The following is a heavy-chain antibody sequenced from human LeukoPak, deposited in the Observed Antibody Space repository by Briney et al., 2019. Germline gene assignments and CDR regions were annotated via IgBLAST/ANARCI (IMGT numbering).Heavy chain of an antibody. V-gene: IGHV5-51*01. J-gene: IGHJ4*02. CDR3: ARRQGCSSTSCPPDY. Sequence: RGESLKISCRGSGYSFITYWIGWVRQMPGKGLECMWIIYPGDSDTRYTPSFQGQVTLSADKSINTAYLQWSSLTASDTAMYYCARRQGCSSTSCPPDYWGQGTLVTVSP. CDR2: IYPGDSDT. D-gene: IGHD2-2*01. CDR1: GYSFITYW.